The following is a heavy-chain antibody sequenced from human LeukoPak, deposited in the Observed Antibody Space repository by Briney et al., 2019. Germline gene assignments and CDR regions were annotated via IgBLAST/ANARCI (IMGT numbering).Heavy chain of an antibody. Sequence: GPVKVSCKTSGYTFTSYGISWVRQAPGQGLEWMGWISAYNGHTNYAQKLQGRVTMTTDTSTSTAYMELRSLRSDDTAVYYCARAVEMATISYWYFDLWGRGTLVTDSS. D-gene: IGHD5-24*01. V-gene: IGHV1-18*01. J-gene: IGHJ2*01. CDR2: ISAYNGHT. CDR3: ARAVEMATISYWYFDL. CDR1: GYTFTSYG.